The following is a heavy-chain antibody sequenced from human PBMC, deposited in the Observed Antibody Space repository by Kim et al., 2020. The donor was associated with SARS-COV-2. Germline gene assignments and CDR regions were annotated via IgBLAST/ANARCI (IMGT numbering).Heavy chain of an antibody. CDR3: ARTFLGSSFDY. J-gene: IGHJ4*02. D-gene: IGHD6-6*01. V-gene: IGHV6-1*01. CDR2: N. Sequence: NDYAVSVKRRITINPDTSKNQFSLQLNSVTPEDTAVYYCARTFLGSSFDYWGQGTLVTVSS.